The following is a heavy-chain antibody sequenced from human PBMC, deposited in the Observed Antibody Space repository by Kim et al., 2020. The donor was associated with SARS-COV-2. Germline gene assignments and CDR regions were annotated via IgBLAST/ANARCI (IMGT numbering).Heavy chain of an antibody. Sequence: GGSLRLSCAASGFTFSTYSMNWVRQAPGKGLEWISHISGSSTTIYYADSVKGRFTISRDNAKNSLYLQMNSLRAEDTAVYYCAGVQLWGQGTLVTVSS. J-gene: IGHJ4*02. CDR3: AGVQL. D-gene: IGHD1-1*01. CDR2: ISGSSTTI. V-gene: IGHV3-48*04. CDR1: GFTFSTYS.